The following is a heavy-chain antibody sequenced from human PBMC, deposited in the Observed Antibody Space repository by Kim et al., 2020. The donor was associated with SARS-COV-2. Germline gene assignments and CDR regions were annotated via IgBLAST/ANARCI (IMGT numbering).Heavy chain of an antibody. Sequence: YAQKFQGRVTMTRDTSTYTVYMGLSSLRSEDTAVYYCARDTGSGSLPDDYWGQGTLVTVSS. CDR3: ARDTGSGSLPDDY. V-gene: IGHV1-46*01. D-gene: IGHD1-26*01. J-gene: IGHJ4*02.